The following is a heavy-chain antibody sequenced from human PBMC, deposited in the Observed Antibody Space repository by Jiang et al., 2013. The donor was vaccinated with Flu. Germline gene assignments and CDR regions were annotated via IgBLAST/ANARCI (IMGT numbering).Heavy chain of an antibody. V-gene: IGHV1-18*01. Sequence: KPGASVKVSCKASGYTFTNYGINWVRQAPGQGPEWMGWISAYNGNTSYAQRLQGRVTMTTDTSTSTAYMELRSLRSDDTAVFYCARGGKYSSGWYVGYWGQGTLVTVSS. J-gene: IGHJ4*02. CDR2: ISAYNGNT. CDR1: GYTFTNYG. CDR3: ARGGKYSSGWYVGY. D-gene: IGHD6-19*01.